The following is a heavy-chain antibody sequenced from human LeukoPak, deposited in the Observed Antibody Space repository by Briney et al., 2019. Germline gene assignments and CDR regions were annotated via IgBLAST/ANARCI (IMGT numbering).Heavy chain of an antibody. J-gene: IGHJ3*02. CDR2: ISGRGDNT. V-gene: IGHV3-23*01. Sequence: GGSLRLSCAASGFTFSSYAMNWVRQAPGKGLEWVSAISGRGDNTYYADSVKGRFTISGDTSKNTLFLQMNSLRAEDTAVYYCARAAVGASGAFDIWGQGTMVTVSS. CDR3: ARAAVGASGAFDI. CDR1: GFTFSSYA. D-gene: IGHD1-26*01.